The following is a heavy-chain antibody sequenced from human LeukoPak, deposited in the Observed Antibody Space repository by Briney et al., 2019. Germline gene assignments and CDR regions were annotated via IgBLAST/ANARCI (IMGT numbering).Heavy chain of an antibody. CDR2: MNPNSGNT. CDR3: ARAQYYDFWSGYWGGFNWFDP. V-gene: IGHV1-8*01. CDR1: GYTFTSYD. D-gene: IGHD3-3*01. J-gene: IGHJ5*02. Sequence: ASVKVSCKASGYTFTSYDINWVRQATGQGLEWMGWMNPNSGNTGYAQKFQGRVTITRNTSISTAYMELSSLRSEDTAVYYCARAQYYDFWSGYWGGFNWFDPWGQGTLVTVSS.